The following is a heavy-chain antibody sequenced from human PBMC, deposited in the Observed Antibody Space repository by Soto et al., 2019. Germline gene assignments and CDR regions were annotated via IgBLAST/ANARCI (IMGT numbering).Heavy chain of an antibody. CDR1: GFTFSSYA. D-gene: IGHD6-13*01. V-gene: IGHV3-23*01. J-gene: IGHJ4*02. CDR3: AKDRLLGIAAAGIYNY. CDR2: ISGSGGST. Sequence: PGGSLRLSCAASGFTFSSYAMSWVRQAPGKGLEWVSAISGSGGSTYYADSVKGRFTISRDNSKNTLYLQMNSLRAEDTAVYYCAKDRLLGIAAAGIYNYWGQGTLVTVSS.